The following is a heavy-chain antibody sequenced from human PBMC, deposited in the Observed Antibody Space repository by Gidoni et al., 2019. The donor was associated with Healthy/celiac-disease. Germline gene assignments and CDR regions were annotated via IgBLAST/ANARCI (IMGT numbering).Heavy chain of an antibody. Sequence: QLQLQESGPGLVKPSQTLSLTCAVSGGSISSGGYSWSWIRQPAGKGLEWTGYLYHSGGTYYNPSLKGRVTISVDRSKNQFSLKLSSVTAADTAVYYCARASIAARPGGFDYWGQGTLVTVSS. V-gene: IGHV4-30-2*01. CDR2: LYHSGGT. D-gene: IGHD6-6*01. CDR1: GGSISSGGYS. CDR3: ARASIAARPGGFDY. J-gene: IGHJ4*02.